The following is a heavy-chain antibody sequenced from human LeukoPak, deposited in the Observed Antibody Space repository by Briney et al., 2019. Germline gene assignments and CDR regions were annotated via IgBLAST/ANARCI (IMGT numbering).Heavy chain of an antibody. CDR3: AKEWWSSSSPLHFDC. V-gene: IGHV3-23*01. D-gene: IGHD6-6*01. J-gene: IGHJ4*02. Sequence: GGSLRLSCAASGFSFSSYAMSWVRQAPGKGLEWVSAISASGGNTYYADSVKGRFTISRDNSKNTLYLQMNSLRAEDTALYYCAKEWWSSSSPLHFDCWGQGSLVTVSS. CDR1: GFSFSSYA. CDR2: ISASGGNT.